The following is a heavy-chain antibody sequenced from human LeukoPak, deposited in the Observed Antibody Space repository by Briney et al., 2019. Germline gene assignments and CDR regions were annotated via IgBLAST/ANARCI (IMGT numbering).Heavy chain of an antibody. CDR2: INWNGGST. J-gene: IGHJ4*02. CDR1: AFTFSSYS. V-gene: IGHV3-20*04. Sequence: GGSLRLSCAASAFTFSSYSMNWVRQAPGKGLEWVSGINWNGGSTGYADSVKGRFTISRDNAKNSLYLQMNSLRAEDTALYYCARALDPKGYYDSSDPYYFDYWGQGTLVTVSS. D-gene: IGHD3-22*01. CDR3: ARALDPKGYYDSSDPYYFDY.